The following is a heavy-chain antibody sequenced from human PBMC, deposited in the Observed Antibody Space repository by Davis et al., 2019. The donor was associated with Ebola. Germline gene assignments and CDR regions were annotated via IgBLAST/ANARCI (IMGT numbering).Heavy chain of an antibody. CDR2: IKQDGSEK. V-gene: IGHV3-7*04. CDR1: GFTVSSNY. Sequence: GESLKISCAASGFTVSSNYMSWVRQAPGKGLEWVANIKQDGSEKYYVDSVKGRFTISRDNAKNSLYLQMNSLRAEDTAVYYCARGSDYWGQGTLVTVSS. J-gene: IGHJ4*02. CDR3: ARGSDY.